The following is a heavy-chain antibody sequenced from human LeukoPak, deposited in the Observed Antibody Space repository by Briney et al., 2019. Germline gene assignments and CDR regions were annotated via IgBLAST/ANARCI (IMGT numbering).Heavy chain of an antibody. J-gene: IGHJ5*02. CDR3: ARVGYCSSTSCHRYWFDP. CDR2: IIPIFGTA. CDR1: GGTFSSYA. D-gene: IGHD2-2*02. V-gene: IGHV1-69*13. Sequence: ASVKVSCKASGGTFSSYAISWVRQAPGQGLEWMGGIIPIFGTANYAQKFQGRVTITADESTSTAYMELSSLRSEDTAVYYCARVGYCSSTSCHRYWFDPWGQGTLVTVSS.